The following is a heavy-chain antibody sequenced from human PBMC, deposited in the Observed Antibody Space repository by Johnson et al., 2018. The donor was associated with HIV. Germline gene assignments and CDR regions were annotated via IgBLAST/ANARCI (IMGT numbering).Heavy chain of an antibody. J-gene: IGHJ3*02. CDR2: IGTAGDT. V-gene: IGHV3-13*01. CDR3: AKDIASGYTNGGTLDI. CDR1: GFTFSSYD. D-gene: IGHD6-19*01. Sequence: VQLVESGGGLVQPGGSLRLSCAASGFTFSSYDMHWVRQATGKGLEWVSAIGTAGDTYYPGSVKGRFPISRDNSKNSLYLQMNSLRPEDTGLYYCAKDIASGYTNGGTLDIWGQGTMVTVSS.